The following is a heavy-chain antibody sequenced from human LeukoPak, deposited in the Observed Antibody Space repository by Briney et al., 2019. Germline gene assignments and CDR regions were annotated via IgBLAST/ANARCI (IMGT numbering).Heavy chain of an antibody. CDR3: ARDQALIVGEVAFDI. Sequence: ASVKVSCKASGYTFTGYYTHWVRQAPGQGLEWMGWINPNSGGTNYAQKFQGRVTMTRDTSISTAYMELSRLRSDDTAVYYCARDQALIVGEVAFDIWGQGTMVTVSS. D-gene: IGHD3-22*01. V-gene: IGHV1-2*02. J-gene: IGHJ3*02. CDR1: GYTFTGYY. CDR2: INPNSGGT.